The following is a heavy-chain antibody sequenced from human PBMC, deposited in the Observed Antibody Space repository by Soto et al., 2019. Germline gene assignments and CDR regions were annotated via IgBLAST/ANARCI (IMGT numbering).Heavy chain of an antibody. CDR3: ARGSSSWYGFYFDY. Sequence: ASVKVSCKASGYTFTCYAMHWVRQAPGQRLEWMGWINAGNGNTKYSQKFQGRVTITRDTSASTAYMELSSLRSEDTAVYYCARGSSSWYGFYFDYWGQGTLVTVSS. J-gene: IGHJ4*02. CDR1: GYTFTCYA. V-gene: IGHV1-3*01. D-gene: IGHD6-13*01. CDR2: INAGNGNT.